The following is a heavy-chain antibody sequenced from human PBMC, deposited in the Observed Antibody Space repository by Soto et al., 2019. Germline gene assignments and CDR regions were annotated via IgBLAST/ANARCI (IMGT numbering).Heavy chain of an antibody. CDR2: IWCDGSNK. Sequence: GSLRLSCAASGFTFISYGIHFVRHSACKGLEWVAVIWCDGSNKYYADSVKGRFTISRDNSKNTLYLQMNSLRAEDTAVYYCARALQPEYSSSALYFYGMDVWGQGTTVTVSS. V-gene: IGHV3-33*01. J-gene: IGHJ6*02. D-gene: IGHD6-6*01. CDR3: ARALQPEYSSSALYFYGMDV. CDR1: GFTFISYG.